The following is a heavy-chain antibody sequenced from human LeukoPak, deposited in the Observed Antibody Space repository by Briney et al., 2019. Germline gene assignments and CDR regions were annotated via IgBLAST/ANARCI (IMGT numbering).Heavy chain of an antibody. D-gene: IGHD6-25*01. V-gene: IGHV4-4*07. CDR3: ARGPGSATAEAFDI. J-gene: IGHJ3*02. CDR1: GDSIINYY. Sequence: SEALSLTRTISGDSIINYYWTWIRQPAGKGLEWIGRIYSSGVTNYDPSLKSRVTLSVDTSKNHLSLEMNSVTAADTAVYYCARGPGSATAEAFDIWGQGTMVTVSS. CDR2: IYSSGVT.